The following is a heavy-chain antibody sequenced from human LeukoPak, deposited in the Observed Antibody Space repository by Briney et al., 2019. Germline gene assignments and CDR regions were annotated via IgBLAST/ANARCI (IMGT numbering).Heavy chain of an antibody. CDR1: GGSISSGGYY. Sequence: TLSLTCTVSGGSISSGGYYWSWIRQHPGKGLEWIGYIYYSGSTYYNPPLKSRVTISVDTSKNQFSLKLSSVTAADTAVYYCARDSRPGDYSHPGDAFDIWGQGTMVTVSS. V-gene: IGHV4-31*03. J-gene: IGHJ3*02. D-gene: IGHD4-17*01. CDR2: IYYSGST. CDR3: ARDSRPGDYSHPGDAFDI.